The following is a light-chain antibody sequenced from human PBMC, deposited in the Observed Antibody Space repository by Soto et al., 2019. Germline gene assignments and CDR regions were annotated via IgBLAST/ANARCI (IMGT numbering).Light chain of an antibody. CDR2: AAS. CDR3: KDSYSTPFS. J-gene: IGKJ3*01. V-gene: IGKV1-39*01. CDR1: QSISSY. Sequence: DIQMTQSPSSLSASVGDRVTITCRASQSISSYLNWYQQKPGKAPKLLIYAASSLQSGVPSRFSGSGCGADSTLSNSGLQTEDFSAYYCKDSYSTPFSVGPSTKVDIK.